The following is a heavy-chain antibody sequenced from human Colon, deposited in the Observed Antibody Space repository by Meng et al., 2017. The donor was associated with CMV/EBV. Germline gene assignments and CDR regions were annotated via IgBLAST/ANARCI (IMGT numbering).Heavy chain of an antibody. CDR2: IDDTTGNT. CDR3: ARERPTTDAFDC. J-gene: IGHJ3*01. CDR1: GYTFSSYA. V-gene: IGHV3-23*01. D-gene: IGHD1-14*01. Sequence: GESLKISCAASGYTFSSYAMSWVRQAPGKGLEWVSAIDDTTGNTYYADSVKGRFTISRDNSNNTLYLQMNSLRAEDTAVYYCARERPTTDAFDCWGQGTMVTVSS.